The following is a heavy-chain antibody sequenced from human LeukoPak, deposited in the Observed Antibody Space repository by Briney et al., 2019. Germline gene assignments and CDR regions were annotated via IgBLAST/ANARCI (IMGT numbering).Heavy chain of an antibody. CDR1: GFTLSSYE. D-gene: IGHD2-8*01. J-gene: IGHJ5*02. V-gene: IGHV3-74*01. CDR2: INSDGSST. CDR3: ARDTGYCTNGVCSFDP. Sequence: HSGGSLRLSCAASGFTLSSYEMHWVRQAPGKGLVWVSRINSDGSSTSYADSVKGRFTISRDNAKNTLYLQMNSLRAEDTAVYYCARDTGYCTNGVCSFDPWGQGTLVTVSS.